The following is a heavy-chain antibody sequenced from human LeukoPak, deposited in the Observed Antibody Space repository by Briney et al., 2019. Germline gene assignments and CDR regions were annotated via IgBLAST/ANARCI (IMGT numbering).Heavy chain of an antibody. CDR3: ARVAAAGLSRFNP. V-gene: IGHV4-59*01. J-gene: IGHJ5*02. Sequence: SETLSLTCTVSGGSINSYYWSWIRQPPGKGLEWIGYIYYSGSTNYNPSLKSRLTISVDTSKNQFSLKLSSVTAADTAVYFCARVAAAGLSRFNPWGQGTLVTVSS. CDR2: IYYSGST. D-gene: IGHD6-13*01. CDR1: GGSINSYY.